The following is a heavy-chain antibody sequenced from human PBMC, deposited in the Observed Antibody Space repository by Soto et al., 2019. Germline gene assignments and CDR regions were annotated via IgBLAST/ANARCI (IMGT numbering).Heavy chain of an antibody. CDR3: ATYETTGYYAKRHFQY. CDR1: GTSGFNFTKAW. D-gene: IGHD3-9*01. J-gene: IGHJ1*01. V-gene: IGHV3-15*05. CDR2: IKSKVDGATT. Sequence: GGSLRLSCATSGTSGFNFTKAWLNWVRQAPGKGLEWVGRIKSKVDGATTDYAAPVKGRFTVSRDDSKDTLFLEMNNLNTEDTGVYYCATYETTGYYAKRHFQYWGQGSLVTFSS.